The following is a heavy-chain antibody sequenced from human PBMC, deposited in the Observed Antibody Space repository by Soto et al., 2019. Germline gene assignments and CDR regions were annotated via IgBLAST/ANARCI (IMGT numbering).Heavy chain of an antibody. Sequence: KSSETLSLTCTVSGGSISSSSYYWGWIRQPPGKGLEWIGSIYYSGSTYYNPSLKSRVTISVDTSKNQFSLKLSSVTAADTAVYYCARHPLLYYYGSSDYYYYGMDVWGQGTTVTVSS. J-gene: IGHJ6*02. D-gene: IGHD3-10*01. CDR3: ARHPLLYYYGSSDYYYYGMDV. CDR1: GGSISSSSYY. CDR2: IYYSGST. V-gene: IGHV4-39*01.